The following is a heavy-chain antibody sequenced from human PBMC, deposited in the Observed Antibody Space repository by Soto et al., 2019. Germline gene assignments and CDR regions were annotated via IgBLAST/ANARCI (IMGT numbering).Heavy chain of an antibody. V-gene: IGHV4-61*08. CDR3: ARLPDISGWPFDF. CDR1: GGSVSSRGFY. CDR2: LAFDGRT. J-gene: IGHJ4*02. D-gene: IGHD6-19*01. Sequence: LSLTCSVSGGSVSSRGFYWTWIRQPPGKGLDWLGYLAFDGRTNYNPSLKSRVTMSQDTSKNQFSLTLGSVTAADTAIYYCARLPDISGWPFDFWGQGALVTVSS.